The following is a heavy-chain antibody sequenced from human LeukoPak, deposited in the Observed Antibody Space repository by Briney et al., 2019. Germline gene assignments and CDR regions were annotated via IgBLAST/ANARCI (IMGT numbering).Heavy chain of an antibody. CDR1: GFTFSNYW. CDR3: ARVQGSSGPGIFEY. Sequence: PGGSLGLSCAASGFTFSNYWMSWVRQAPGKGLEWVANIKQDGSEKYYVDSVKGRFTVSRDNAKNSLYLQMNSLRAEDTAVYYCARVQGSSGPGIFEYWGQGTLVTVSS. V-gene: IGHV3-7*01. CDR2: IKQDGSEK. J-gene: IGHJ4*02. D-gene: IGHD6-19*01.